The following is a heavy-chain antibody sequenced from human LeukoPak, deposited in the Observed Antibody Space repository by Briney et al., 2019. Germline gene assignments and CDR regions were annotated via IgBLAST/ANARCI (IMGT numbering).Heavy chain of an antibody. CDR2: INPSGGST. V-gene: IGHV1-46*01. CDR3: ARDPTMVRGHDAFDI. Sequence: GASVKVSCKASGYTFTGYYMHWVRQAPGQGLEWMGIINPSGGSTSYAQKFQGRVTMTRDMSTSTVYMELSSLRSEDTAVYYCARDPTMVRGHDAFDIWGQGTMVTVSS. J-gene: IGHJ3*02. D-gene: IGHD3-10*01. CDR1: GYTFTGYY.